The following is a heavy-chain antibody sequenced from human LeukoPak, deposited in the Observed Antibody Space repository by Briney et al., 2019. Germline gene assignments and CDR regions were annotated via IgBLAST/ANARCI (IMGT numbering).Heavy chain of an antibody. CDR1: GGTFSSYA. CDR3: ARELLGYFDY. J-gene: IGHJ4*02. Sequence: GASVKVSCKASGGTFSSYAISWVRQAPGQGLEWMGGIIPIFGTANYAQKFQGRVTITADESTSTAYMEPSSLRSEDTAVYYCARELLGYFDYWGQGTLVTVSS. D-gene: IGHD2-15*01. CDR2: IIPIFGTA. V-gene: IGHV1-69*13.